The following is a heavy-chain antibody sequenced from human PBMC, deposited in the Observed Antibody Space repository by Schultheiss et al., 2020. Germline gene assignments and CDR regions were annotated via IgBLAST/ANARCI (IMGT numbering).Heavy chain of an antibody. CDR1: GGSISSYY. CDR3: ARDRSFDY. CDR2: IYYSGST. V-gene: IGHV4-59*01. Sequence: SETLSLTCTVSGGSISSYYWSWIRQPPGKGLEWIGYIYYSGSTNYNPSLKSRVTISVDTSKNQFSLKLSSVTAADTAVYYCARDRSFDYWGQGTLVTVYS. D-gene: IGHD3-10*01. J-gene: IGHJ4*02.